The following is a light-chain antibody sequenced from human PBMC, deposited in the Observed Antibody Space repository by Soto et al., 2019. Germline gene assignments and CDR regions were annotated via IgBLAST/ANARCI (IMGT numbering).Light chain of an antibody. J-gene: IGKJ4*01. Sequence: EIVLTQFPATLSLSPGERATLSCRASQSVSSYLAWYQQKPGQAPRLLIYDASNRATGIPARFSGSGSGTDFTLTISSLEPEDFAVYYCQQRSNWLTFGGGTKV. CDR3: QQRSNWLT. CDR1: QSVSSY. V-gene: IGKV3-11*01. CDR2: DAS.